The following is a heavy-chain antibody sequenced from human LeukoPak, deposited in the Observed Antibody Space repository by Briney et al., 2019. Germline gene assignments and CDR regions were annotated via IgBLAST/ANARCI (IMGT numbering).Heavy chain of an antibody. D-gene: IGHD2-15*01. CDR1: GYTFTSYY. V-gene: IGHV1-46*01. J-gene: IGHJ4*02. Sequence: ASVKVSCKASGYTFTSYYMHWVRQAPGQGLEWMGIINPSGGSTSYAQKFQGRVTMTRDTSTSTVYMELNSLRAEDTAVYYCAKDFCSGGSCYSLNYWGQGTLVTVSS. CDR3: AKDFCSGGSCYSLNY. CDR2: INPSGGST.